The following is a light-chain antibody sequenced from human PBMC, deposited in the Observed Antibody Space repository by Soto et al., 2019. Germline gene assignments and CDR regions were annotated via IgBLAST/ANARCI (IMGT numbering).Light chain of an antibody. CDR3: ASYAPTNTVV. CDR2: EVS. V-gene: IGLV2-8*01. J-gene: IGLJ2*01. CDR1: SSDIGGYNY. Sequence: QSALTQPPSAAGSPGQSVTISCTGTSSDIGGYNYVSWYQHHPGKAPKLLIYEVSKRPSGVPDRFSGSKSGNTASLTFSWLQDEDDADYLCASYAPTNTVVFGGGTKLTFL.